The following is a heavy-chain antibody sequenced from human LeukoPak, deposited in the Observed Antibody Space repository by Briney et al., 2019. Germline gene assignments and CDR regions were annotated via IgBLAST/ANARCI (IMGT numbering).Heavy chain of an antibody. CDR3: ARREGIAARPVEYYFDY. J-gene: IGHJ4*02. CDR1: GGSISSGDYY. D-gene: IGHD6-6*01. Sequence: SETLSLTCTVSGGSISSGDYYWSWIRQPPGKGLEWIGCIYYSGSAYYNPSLKSRVAISVDASKNQFSLKLSSVTAADTAVYYCARREGIAARPVEYYFDYWGQGTLVTVSS. V-gene: IGHV4-30-4*08. CDR2: IYYSGSA.